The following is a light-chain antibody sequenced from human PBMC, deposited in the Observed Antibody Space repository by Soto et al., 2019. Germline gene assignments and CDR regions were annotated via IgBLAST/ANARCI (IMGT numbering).Light chain of an antibody. CDR1: QSVRSK. Sequence: EIVMTQSPGTLSVSPGERVTLSCRASQSVRSKLVWYQRKPGQAPRLLIYDASTRATGMPDRFSGSGSGTEVTRTISSLQSEDFAVYYCQQYNNWPWTFGQGTKVEIK. CDR2: DAS. V-gene: IGKV3-15*01. J-gene: IGKJ1*01. CDR3: QQYNNWPWT.